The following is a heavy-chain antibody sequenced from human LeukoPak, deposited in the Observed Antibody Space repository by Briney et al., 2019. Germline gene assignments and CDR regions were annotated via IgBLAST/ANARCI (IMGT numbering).Heavy chain of an antibody. CDR3: ARDSGRYGYYMDV. CDR2: IRYDGSNK. V-gene: IGHV3-30*02. D-gene: IGHD1-26*01. Sequence: GGSLRLSCAASGFTFSSYGMHWVRQAPGKGLEWVAFIRYDGSNKYYADSVTGRFTISRDNAKDSVYLQMNSLRVEDTAVYYCARDSGRYGYYMDVWGKGTTVTVSS. J-gene: IGHJ6*04. CDR1: GFTFSSYG.